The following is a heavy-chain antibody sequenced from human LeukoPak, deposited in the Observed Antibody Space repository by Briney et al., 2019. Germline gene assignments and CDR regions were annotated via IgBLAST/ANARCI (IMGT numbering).Heavy chain of an antibody. J-gene: IGHJ6*02. D-gene: IGHD3-9*01. Sequence: PGGSLRLSCAASGFTFSSYWMHWVRQAPGKGLVWVSRINSDGSSTSYADSVKGRFTISRDNAKNTLYLQMNSLRAEDTAVYYCARANYDILTGYYTFYYYYGVDVWGQGTTVTVSS. CDR1: GFTFSSYW. CDR2: INSDGSST. CDR3: ARANYDILTGYYTFYYYYGVDV. V-gene: IGHV3-74*01.